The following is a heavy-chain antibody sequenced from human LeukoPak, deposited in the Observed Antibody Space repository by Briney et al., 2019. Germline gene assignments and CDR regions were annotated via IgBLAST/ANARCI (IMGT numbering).Heavy chain of an antibody. CDR1: GGSISSRDYY. J-gene: IGHJ4*02. D-gene: IGHD3-3*01. Sequence: SETLSLTCTVSGGSISSRDYYWSWIRQPPGKGLEWIGYIYHSGNTYYNPSLKSRLTISVDTPRNQFSLKLRSVTAADTAVYYCARGGTRITIVGVVINDFDYWGQGTLVTVSS. V-gene: IGHV4-30-4*08. CDR3: ARGGTRITIVGVVINDFDY. CDR2: IYHSGNT.